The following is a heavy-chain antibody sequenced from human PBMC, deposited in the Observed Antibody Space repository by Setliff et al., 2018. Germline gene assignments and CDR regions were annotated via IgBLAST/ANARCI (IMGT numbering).Heavy chain of an antibody. J-gene: IGHJ3*02. CDR2: INHSGST. V-gene: IGHV4-61*10. CDR3: ASGRRITMVVVPPGVFDI. D-gene: IGHD3-22*01. CDR1: GGSISSGSYY. Sequence: SETLSLTCTVSGGSISSGSYYWSWIRQPAGKGLEWLGEINHSGSTNYNPSLKSRVTISVDTSKNQFSLKLTSVTAADTAVYYWASGRRITMVVVPPGVFDIGGEGTMVTVS.